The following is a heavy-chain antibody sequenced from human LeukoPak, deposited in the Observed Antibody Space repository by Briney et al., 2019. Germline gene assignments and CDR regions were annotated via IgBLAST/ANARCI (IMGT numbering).Heavy chain of an antibody. V-gene: IGHV3-23*01. D-gene: IGHD6-19*01. CDR1: GFTFSTYA. Sequence: PGGSLRLSCAVSGFTFSTYAMTWVRQAPGKGLKWVSAISENGDTYYVDSVKGRFTISRDFSKNTLYLQVNILRTEDTAVYCCVKLRSGWFGDFWGQGTLVIVSA. CDR2: ISENGDT. J-gene: IGHJ4*02. CDR3: VKLRSGWFGDF.